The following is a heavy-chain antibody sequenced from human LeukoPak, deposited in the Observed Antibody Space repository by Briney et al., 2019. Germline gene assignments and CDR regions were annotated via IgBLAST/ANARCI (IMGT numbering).Heavy chain of an antibody. CDR1: GGTFSSYT. CDR3: AGSTFNYGAFDI. J-gene: IGHJ3*02. Sequence: GASVKVSCKASGGTFSSYTISWVRQTPGQGLEWMGRIIPILGIANYAQKFQGRVTITADKSTSTAYMELSSLRSEDTAVYYCAGSTFNYGAFDIWGQGTMVTVSS. D-gene: IGHD4-11*01. V-gene: IGHV1-69*02. CDR2: IIPILGIA.